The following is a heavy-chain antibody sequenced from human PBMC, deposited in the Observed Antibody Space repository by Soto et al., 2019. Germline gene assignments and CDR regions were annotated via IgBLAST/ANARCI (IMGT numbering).Heavy chain of an antibody. CDR2: ISSSSSTI. Sequence: GGSLRLSCAASGFTFSSYSMNWVRQAPGKGLEWVSYISSSSSTIYYADSVKGRFTISRDNAKNSLYLQMNSLRDEDTAVYYCARERITIFGEARGGFDPWGQGTLVTVS. V-gene: IGHV3-48*02. J-gene: IGHJ5*02. CDR1: GFTFSSYS. D-gene: IGHD3-3*01. CDR3: ARERITIFGEARGGFDP.